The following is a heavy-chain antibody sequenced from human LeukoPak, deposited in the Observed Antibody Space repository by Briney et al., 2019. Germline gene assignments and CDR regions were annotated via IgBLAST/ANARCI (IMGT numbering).Heavy chain of an antibody. Sequence: GGSLRLSCSASGFTFSNCAMHWVRQAPGKGPEYVSVISSYGDKTYYADSVKGRFTISRDNSKNTVSLQMSSLRAEDTAVYYCVKDLYKGDTSSWYYFDYWGQGTLVTVSS. CDR1: GFTFSNCA. CDR2: ISSYGDKT. V-gene: IGHV3-64D*06. D-gene: IGHD6-13*01. CDR3: VKDLYKGDTSSWYYFDY. J-gene: IGHJ4*02.